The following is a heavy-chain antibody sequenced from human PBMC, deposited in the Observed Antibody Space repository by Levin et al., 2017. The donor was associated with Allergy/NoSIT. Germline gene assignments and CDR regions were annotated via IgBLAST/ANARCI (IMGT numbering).Heavy chain of an antibody. D-gene: IGHD6-19*01. J-gene: IGHJ3*02. CDR1: GFPFDDYA. CDR3: AKAVAGTGDDAFDI. Sequence: SLKISCPASGFPFDDYAMHWFRQAPGKGLEWVSVISWNSGSIGYADSVKGRFTISRDNAKNSLYLQMNSLRAEDTALYYCAKAVAGTGDDAFDIWGQGTMVTVSS. CDR2: ISWNSGSI. V-gene: IGHV3-9*01.